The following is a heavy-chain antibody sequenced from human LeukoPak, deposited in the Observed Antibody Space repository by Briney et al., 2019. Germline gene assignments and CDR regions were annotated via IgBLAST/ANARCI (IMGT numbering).Heavy chain of an antibody. CDR1: GGTFSSYA. J-gene: IGHJ6*02. Sequence: ASVKVSCKASGGTFSSYAWVRQAPGQGLEWMGWISPYNGNTEYGQKVQGRVTMTTDRPTTTASMELRSLRSDDTAMYYCARVRPPNIVDSVMDYKYYHDMDVWGQGTTVTVSS. V-gene: IGHV1-18*01. D-gene: IGHD5-18*01. CDR2: ISPYNGNT. CDR3: ARVRPPNIVDSVMDYKYYHDMDV.